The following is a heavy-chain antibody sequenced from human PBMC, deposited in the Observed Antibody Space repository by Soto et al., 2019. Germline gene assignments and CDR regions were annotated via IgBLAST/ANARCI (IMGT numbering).Heavy chain of an antibody. CDR2: IKQDGSEK. CDR1: GFTFSSYW. D-gene: IGHD3-3*01. V-gene: IGHV3-7*01. Sequence: SGGSLRLSCAASGFTFSSYWMSWVRQAPGKGLEWVANIKQDGSEKYYVDSVKGRFTISRDNAENSLYLQMNSLRAEDTAVYYCARDRSYDFWSGYSGGMDVWGQGTTVTVSS. J-gene: IGHJ6*02. CDR3: ARDRSYDFWSGYSGGMDV.